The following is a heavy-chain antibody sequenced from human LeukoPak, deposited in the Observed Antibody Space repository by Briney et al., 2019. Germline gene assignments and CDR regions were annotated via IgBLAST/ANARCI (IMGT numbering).Heavy chain of an antibody. CDR1: GYTFTSYG. V-gene: IGHV1-18*01. D-gene: IGHD6-13*01. J-gene: IGHJ1*01. Sequence: ASVKVSCKASGYTFTSYGISWVRQAPGQGLEWMGWISGYNGNTNYAQKLQGRVTMTTDTSTSTAYMELRSLRSDDTAVYYCATGIAAAGTSLYFQHWGQGTLVTVSS. CDR2: ISGYNGNT. CDR3: ATGIAAAGTSLYFQH.